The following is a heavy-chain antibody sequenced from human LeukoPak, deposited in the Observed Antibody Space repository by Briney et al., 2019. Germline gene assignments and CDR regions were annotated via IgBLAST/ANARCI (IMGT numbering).Heavy chain of an antibody. J-gene: IGHJ4*02. CDR3: AKDAPVNIVVVPAANS. Sequence: GGSLRLSCAASGFTFSSYAMSWVRQAPGKGLELVSAISGSGGSTYYADSVKGRFTISRDNSKNTLYLQMNSLRAEDTAVYYCAKDAPVNIVVVPAANSWGQGTLVTVSS. D-gene: IGHD2-2*01. V-gene: IGHV3-23*01. CDR2: ISGSGGST. CDR1: GFTFSSYA.